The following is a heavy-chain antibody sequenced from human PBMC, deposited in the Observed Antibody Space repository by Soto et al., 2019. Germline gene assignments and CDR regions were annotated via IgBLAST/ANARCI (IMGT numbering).Heavy chain of an antibody. CDR3: ARDLTIVPATHPRLENYGMDV. Sequence: ASVKVSCKASGYSFTSYGISWVRRAPGQGLEWMGWISPYNGHTQFVERFQGRVTMTTDTSTKTAYMELRNLRSDDTAHYYCARDLTIVPATHPRLENYGMDVWGQGTTVTVSS. V-gene: IGHV1-18*01. CDR2: ISPYNGHT. D-gene: IGHD2-2*01. J-gene: IGHJ6*02. CDR1: GYSFTSYG.